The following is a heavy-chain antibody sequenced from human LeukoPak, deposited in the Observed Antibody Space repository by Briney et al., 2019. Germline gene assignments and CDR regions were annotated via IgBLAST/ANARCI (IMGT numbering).Heavy chain of an antibody. CDR2: INPNSGGT. CDR1: GYTFTGYY. J-gene: IGHJ5*02. Sequence: ASVKVSCKASGYTFTGYYMHWVRQAPGQGLDWMGWINPNSGGTNYAQRFQDRVTMTRDTSISTAYMEVSRLRYDDTAVYYCARPLRVTMIRGAAFRASSDFDPWGQGTLVTVSS. V-gene: IGHV1-2*02. D-gene: IGHD3-10*01. CDR3: ARPLRVTMIRGAAFRASSDFDP.